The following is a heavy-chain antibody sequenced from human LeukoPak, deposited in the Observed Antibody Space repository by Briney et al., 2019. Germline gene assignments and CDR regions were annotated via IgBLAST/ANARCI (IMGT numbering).Heavy chain of an antibody. Sequence: GGSLRLSCAASGFTFSTYWMHWVRQDPGKGLVWVSRISSDASITSYADPVKGRFTISRDNAKNTLYLQMSSLKASDTAMYYCARHTPIAAAGIFIDYWGQGTLVTVSS. CDR3: ARHTPIAAAGIFIDY. J-gene: IGHJ4*02. CDR1: GFTFSTYW. V-gene: IGHV3-74*01. CDR2: ISSDASIT. D-gene: IGHD6-13*01.